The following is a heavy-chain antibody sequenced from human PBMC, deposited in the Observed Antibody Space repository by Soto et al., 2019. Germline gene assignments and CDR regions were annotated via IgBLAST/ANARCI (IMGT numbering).Heavy chain of an antibody. D-gene: IGHD2-2*01. J-gene: IGHJ6*02. CDR1: GYSVTSYG. CDR3: ARDLTIVPATHPRFENYGMDV. Sequence: QVQLVQSAAEVKKPGASVKVSCKASGYSVTSYGISWVRRAPGQGLEWMGWISPYNGHTQFAQRFQGRVTMTTDTSTKTAYMELRNLRSDDPAHYYCARDLTIVPATHPRFENYGMDVWGQGTTVIVSS. CDR2: ISPYNGHT. V-gene: IGHV1-18*01.